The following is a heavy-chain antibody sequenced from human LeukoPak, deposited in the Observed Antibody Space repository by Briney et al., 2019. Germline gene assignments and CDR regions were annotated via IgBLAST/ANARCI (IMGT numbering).Heavy chain of an antibody. Sequence: PPQTLSLTCSVSGASISRGNHYWSWVRQHPGKGLEWIGYISYTGSTYYNPSLESRLTMSVDTSKNQFSLKLNSVTAADTAVYFCARVVVSAALDLWGQGTLVTVPS. CDR3: ARVVVSAALDL. CDR2: ISYTGST. J-gene: IGHJ4*02. CDR1: GASISRGNHY. V-gene: IGHV4-31*03. D-gene: IGHD2-21*02.